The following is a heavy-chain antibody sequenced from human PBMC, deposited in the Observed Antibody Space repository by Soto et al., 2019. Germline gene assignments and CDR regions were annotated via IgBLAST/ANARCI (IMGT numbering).Heavy chain of an antibody. V-gene: IGHV3-21*01. D-gene: IGHD6-19*01. J-gene: IGHJ2*01. Sequence: EVQLVESGGGLVKPGGSLRLSCAASGFTFSSYSMNWVRQAPGKGPEWVSSISSSSSYIYYADSVKGRFTISRDNAKNSLYLQMNSLRAEDTAVYYCARPVAGTIWYFDLWGRGTLVTVSS. CDR2: ISSSSSYI. CDR1: GFTFSSYS. CDR3: ARPVAGTIWYFDL.